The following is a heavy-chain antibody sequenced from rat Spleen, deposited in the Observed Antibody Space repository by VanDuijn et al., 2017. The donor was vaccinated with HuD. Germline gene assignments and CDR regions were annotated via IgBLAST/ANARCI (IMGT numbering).Heavy chain of an antibody. CDR3: ARRHYGYTDYFDY. CDR1: GFTFSDRG. CDR2: ISYGDSSGHSST. J-gene: IGHJ2*01. D-gene: IGHD1-9*01. V-gene: IGHV5-29*01. Sequence: EVQLVESGGGLVQPGRSLKLSCVASGFTFSDRGMNWIRQAPTKGLEWVATISYGDSSGHSSTYYRDSVKGRFTISRDNAKSTLSLQMDSLRSEDTATYYCARRHYGYTDYFDYWGQGVMVTVSS.